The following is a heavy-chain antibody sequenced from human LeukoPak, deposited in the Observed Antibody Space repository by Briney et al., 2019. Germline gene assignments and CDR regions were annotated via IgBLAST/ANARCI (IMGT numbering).Heavy chain of an antibody. CDR3: ARDSGYSYGSFDY. V-gene: IGHV3-66*01. D-gene: IGHD5-18*01. Sequence: GGFLRLSCAASGFTVSDSYMNWVRQAPGEGLEWVSVIYTGGSTYYADSVKGRFTISRDNSKNTLYLQLNSLRAEDTAVYYCARDSGYSYGSFDYWGQGTLVTVSS. CDR2: IYTGGST. CDR1: GFTVSDSY. J-gene: IGHJ4*02.